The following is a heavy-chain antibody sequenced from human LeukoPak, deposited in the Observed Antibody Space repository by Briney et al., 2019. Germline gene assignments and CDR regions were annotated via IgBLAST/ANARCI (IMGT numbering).Heavy chain of an antibody. Sequence: ASVTVSCKASGGTFSSYAISWVRQAPGQGLEWTGGIIPIFGTANYAQKFQGRVTITADESTSTACMELSSLRSEDTAVYYCARVNVVVPAAMRGWYFDLWGRGTLVTVSS. J-gene: IGHJ2*01. CDR2: IIPIFGTA. CDR3: ARVNVVVPAAMRGWYFDL. V-gene: IGHV1-69*01. D-gene: IGHD2-2*01. CDR1: GGTFSSYA.